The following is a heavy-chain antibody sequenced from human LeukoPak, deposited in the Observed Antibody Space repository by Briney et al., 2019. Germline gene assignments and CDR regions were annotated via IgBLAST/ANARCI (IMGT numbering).Heavy chain of an antibody. J-gene: IGHJ4*02. V-gene: IGHV1-46*01. Sequence: ASVKVSCKASGYTFTRYFMHWVRQAPGQGLEWMGIINPSGGSTSYAQKFQGRVTMTRDMSTSTVYMELSSLRSEDTAVYYCARDGYSSGWPYDYWGQGTLVTVSS. D-gene: IGHD6-19*01. CDR1: GYTFTRYF. CDR2: INPSGGST. CDR3: ARDGYSSGWPYDY.